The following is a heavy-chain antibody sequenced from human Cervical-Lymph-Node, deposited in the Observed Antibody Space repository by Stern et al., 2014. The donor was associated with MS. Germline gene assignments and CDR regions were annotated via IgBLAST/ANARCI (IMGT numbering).Heavy chain of an antibody. CDR3: ATVKTTVRDGLDV. D-gene: IGHD4-11*01. J-gene: IGHJ6*02. V-gene: IGHV1-24*01. Sequence: QVQLVQSGAEVKKPGASVKVSCKVSGHILTELSMHWVRQAPGKGLEWMGGFDPEDGERIYAQKFQGRVTVTEDTSTDTAYMELNSLRFEDTAVYYCATVKTTVRDGLDVWGRGTTVTVSS. CDR2: FDPEDGER. CDR1: GHILTELS.